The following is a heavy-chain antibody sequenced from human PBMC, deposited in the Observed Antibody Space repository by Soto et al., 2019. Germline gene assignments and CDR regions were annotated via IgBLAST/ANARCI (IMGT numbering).Heavy chain of an antibody. V-gene: IGHV2-5*02. CDR1: GFSLSTSGVG. J-gene: IGHJ6*03. D-gene: IGHD6-13*01. CDR2: IYWDDDK. CDR3: ARAGYSSSWASRYYYYYYMDV. Sequence: QITLKESGPTLVKPAQTLTLTCTFSGFSLSTSGVGVGWIRQPPGKALEWLALIYWDDDKRYSPSLKSRLTITKDTSKNQVVLTMTNMDPVDTATYYCARAGYSSSWASRYYYYYYMDVWGKGTTVTVSS.